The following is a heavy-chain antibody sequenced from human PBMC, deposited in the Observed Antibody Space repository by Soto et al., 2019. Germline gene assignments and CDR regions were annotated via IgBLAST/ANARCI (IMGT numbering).Heavy chain of an antibody. V-gene: IGHV3-23*01. D-gene: IGHD6-19*01. J-gene: IGHJ3*02. CDR3: AEDRGAVAGWAVGRI. CDR1: GFTFSSYA. CDR2: ISGSGGST. Sequence: EVQLLESGGGLVQPGGSLRLSCAASGFTFSSYAMSWLRQAPGKGLEWVSAISGSGGSTYYADSVKGRFTISRDNSKNTLYLQMNSLSAEDTAVYYSAEDRGAVAGWAVGRIWGQGPMVTVSS.